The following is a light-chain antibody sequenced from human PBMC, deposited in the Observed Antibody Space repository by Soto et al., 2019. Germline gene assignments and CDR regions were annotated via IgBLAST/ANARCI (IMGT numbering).Light chain of an antibody. CDR2: AAS. Sequence: EIVLTQSPGTLSLSPGERATLSCRASQSVSSSYLAWYQQKPGQAPRLLIYAASSRATGIPDRFSGSGSGTDFTLTISRLEPEDFAVYFCQQYGDSPSGTFGQGTKVEIK. CDR3: QQYGDSPSGT. V-gene: IGKV3-20*01. J-gene: IGKJ1*01. CDR1: QSVSSSY.